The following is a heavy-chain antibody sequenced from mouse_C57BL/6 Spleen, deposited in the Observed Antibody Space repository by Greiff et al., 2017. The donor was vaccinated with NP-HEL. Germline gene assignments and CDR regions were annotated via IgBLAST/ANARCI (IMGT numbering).Heavy chain of an antibody. Sequence: VQVVESGAELAKPGASVKLSCKASGYTFTSYWMHWVKQRPGQGLEWIGYINPSSGYTKYNQKFKDKATLTADKSSSTAYMQLSSLTYEDSAVYYCASGSNSAWFAYWGQGTLVTVSA. D-gene: IGHD2-5*01. CDR2: INPSSGYT. V-gene: IGHV1-7*01. CDR1: GYTFTSYW. CDR3: ASGSNSAWFAY. J-gene: IGHJ3*01.